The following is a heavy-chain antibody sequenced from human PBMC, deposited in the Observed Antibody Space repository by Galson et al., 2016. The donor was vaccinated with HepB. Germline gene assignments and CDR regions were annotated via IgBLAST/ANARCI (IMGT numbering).Heavy chain of an antibody. CDR3: ARRRHWEYAFDN. V-gene: IGHV1-2*02. D-gene: IGHD1-26*01. CDR1: GYTFTGYY. J-gene: IGHJ3*02. Sequence: SVKVSCKASGYTFTGYYIHWVRQAPGQGLEWIGWINPNKGDTNYAQKFQGRVTMTLDTSIATVYMELSRLGSDDTAVYYCARRRHWEYAFDNWGQGTLVTVSS. CDR2: INPNKGDT.